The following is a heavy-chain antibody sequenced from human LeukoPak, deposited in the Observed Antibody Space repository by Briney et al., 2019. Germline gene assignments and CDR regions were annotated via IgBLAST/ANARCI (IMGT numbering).Heavy chain of an antibody. D-gene: IGHD2-2*01. CDR3: ARESAAARNWFDP. CDR2: ISYDGSNK. CDR1: GFTFSSYA. Sequence: GGSLRLSCAAFGFTFSSYAMHWVRQAPGKGLEWVAVISYDGSNKYYADSVKGRFTISRDNSRNTLYLQMNSLRAEDTAVYYCARESAAARNWFDPWGQGTLVTVSS. V-gene: IGHV3-30-3*01. J-gene: IGHJ5*02.